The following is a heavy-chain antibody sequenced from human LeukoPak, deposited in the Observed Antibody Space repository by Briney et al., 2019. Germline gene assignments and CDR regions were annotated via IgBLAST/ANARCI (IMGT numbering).Heavy chain of an antibody. CDR3: ARGPPNWGYDY. CDR2: ISTNGGTT. D-gene: IGHD7-27*01. J-gene: IGHJ4*02. V-gene: IGHV3-64*02. Sequence: AGGSLRLSCAASGFTFSGYAMHWVRQAPGKGLEFVSTISTNGGTTYYADSVKGRFTISRDNSENTLYLQMGSLRAEDMAVYYCARGPPNWGYDYWGPGTLVTVSS. CDR1: GFTFSGYA.